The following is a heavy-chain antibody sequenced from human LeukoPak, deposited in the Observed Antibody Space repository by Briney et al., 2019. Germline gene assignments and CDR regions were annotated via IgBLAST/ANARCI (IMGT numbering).Heavy chain of an antibody. CDR2: IKQDESEK. D-gene: IGHD2-2*01. CDR3: ARDRSPHALDV. V-gene: IGHV3-7*01. J-gene: IGHJ6*04. Sequence: GGSLRLSCEASGFSFSSYWMSWVRQAPGKGPEWVANIKQDESEKYSVDSVKGRFTISRDNAKNSLYLQMNSLRAEDTAVYYCARDRSPHALDVWGKGTTVTVSS. CDR1: GFSFSSYW.